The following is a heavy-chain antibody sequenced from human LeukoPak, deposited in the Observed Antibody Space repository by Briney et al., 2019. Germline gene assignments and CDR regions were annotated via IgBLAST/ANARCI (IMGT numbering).Heavy chain of an antibody. D-gene: IGHD3-9*01. CDR2: ISYDGSNK. J-gene: IGHJ6*04. CDR1: GFTFSSYA. Sequence: GGSLRLSCAASGFTFSSYAMHWVRQAPGKGLEWVAVISYDGSNKYYADSVKGRFTISRDNSKNTLYLQMSSLRAEDTAVYYCAREYYDILTGYGMDVWGKGTTVTVSS. V-gene: IGHV3-30*04. CDR3: AREYYDILTGYGMDV.